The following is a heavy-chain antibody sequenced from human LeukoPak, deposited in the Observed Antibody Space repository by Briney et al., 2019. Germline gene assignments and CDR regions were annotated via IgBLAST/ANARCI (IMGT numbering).Heavy chain of an antibody. J-gene: IGHJ4*02. V-gene: IGHV3-13*01. CDR1: GFTFSSYD. CDR3: ARAPLDCSGGSCSYYFDY. Sequence: GGSLRLSCAASGFTFSSYDMHWVRQATGKGLEWVSAIGTAGDTYYPGSVKGRFTISRENAMNSLYLQMNSLRAGDTAVYYCARAPLDCSGGSCSYYFDYWGQGTLVTVSS. D-gene: IGHD2-15*01. CDR2: IGTAGDT.